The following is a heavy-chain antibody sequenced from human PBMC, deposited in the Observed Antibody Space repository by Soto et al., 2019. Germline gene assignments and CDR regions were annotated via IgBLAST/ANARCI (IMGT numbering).Heavy chain of an antibody. CDR2: ISGYNGNT. V-gene: IGHV1-18*01. CDR3: ARDPLWFGESTLDY. D-gene: IGHD3-10*01. CDR1: GYTFTSYG. Sequence: ASVKVSCKASGYTFTSYGISWVRQAPGQGLEWMGWISGYNGNTNYAQKLQGRVTMTTDTSTSTAYMELRSLRSDDTAVYYCARDPLWFGESTLDYWGQATQVTVSS. J-gene: IGHJ4*02.